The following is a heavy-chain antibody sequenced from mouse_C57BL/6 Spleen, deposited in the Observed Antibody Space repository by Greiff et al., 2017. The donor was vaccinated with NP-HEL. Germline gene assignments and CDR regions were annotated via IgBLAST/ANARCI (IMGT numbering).Heavy chain of an antibody. CDR3: AITTYFDY. J-gene: IGHJ2*01. CDR2: IYPSDSET. Sequence: QVQLKQPGAELVRPGSSVKLSCKASGYTFTSYWMDWVKQRPGQGLEWIGNIYPSDSETHYNQKFKDKATLTVDKSSSTAYMQLSSLTSEDSAVYYCAITTYFDYWGQGTTLTVSS. D-gene: IGHD1-1*01. V-gene: IGHV1-61*01. CDR1: GYTFTSYW.